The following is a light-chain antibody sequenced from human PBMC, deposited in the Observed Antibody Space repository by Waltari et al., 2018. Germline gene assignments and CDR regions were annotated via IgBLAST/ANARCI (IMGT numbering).Light chain of an antibody. V-gene: IGLV4-69*01. J-gene: IGLJ2*01. CDR2: VNSDGSH. Sequence: QLVLTQSPSASASLGASVNLTCTLSSRHSTYAIAWHQQQPEKGPRDLMKVNSDGSHTKGDGLPDRFSGSSFGAERYLTISGLQSDDGADYYCQTWGLGIVIFGGGTKLTVL. CDR3: QTWGLGIVI. CDR1: SRHSTYA.